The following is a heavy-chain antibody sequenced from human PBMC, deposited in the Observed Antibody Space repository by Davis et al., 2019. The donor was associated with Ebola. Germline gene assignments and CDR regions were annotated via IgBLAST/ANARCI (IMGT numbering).Heavy chain of an antibody. CDR1: GFTLTSNS. Sequence: GGPLRSPFAALGFTLTSNSMRWVRQPPGKGLEWVSGISGSGGSTYHADSVKGRFTISRDNSKNTLYLQMNSLRAEDTAVYYCAKGYSSGWFPWFDPWGQGTLVTVSS. CDR3: AKGYSSGWFPWFDP. D-gene: IGHD6-19*01. V-gene: IGHV3-23*01. CDR2: ISGSGGST. J-gene: IGHJ5*02.